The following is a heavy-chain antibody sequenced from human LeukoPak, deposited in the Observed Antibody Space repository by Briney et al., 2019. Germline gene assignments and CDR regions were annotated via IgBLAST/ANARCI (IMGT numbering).Heavy chain of an antibody. D-gene: IGHD3-16*01. V-gene: IGHV3-48*01. Sequence: GGSLRLSCAASGFTFTSYTMNWVRQAPGKGLEWVSYISSSSINKYYADSVKGQFTISRDDAKNSLYLQMNSLGAEDTAVYYCARGGNYFDYWGQGTLVTVSS. J-gene: IGHJ4*02. CDR3: ARGGNYFDY. CDR2: ISSSSINK. CDR1: GFTFTSYT.